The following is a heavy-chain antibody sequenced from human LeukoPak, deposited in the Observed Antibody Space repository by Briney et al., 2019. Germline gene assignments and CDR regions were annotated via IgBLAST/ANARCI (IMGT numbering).Heavy chain of an antibody. CDR3: ARFGVDYDMDV. CDR2: IHYTGKP. CDR1: GGSISGHY. V-gene: IGHV4-59*11. J-gene: IGHJ6*02. D-gene: IGHD3-16*01. Sequence: SETLSLTCSVSGGSISGHYWTWIRQPPGKGLEWIGQIHYTGKPDYNPSLKSRITISVDTSRNQVSLQVSSVTAADSAIYYCARFGVDYDMDVWGHGTTVTVFS.